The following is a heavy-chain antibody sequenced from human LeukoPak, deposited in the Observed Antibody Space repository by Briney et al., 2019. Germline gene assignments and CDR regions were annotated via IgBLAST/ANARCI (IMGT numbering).Heavy chain of an antibody. CDR1: GYSISSGYY. Sequence: SETLSLTCTVSGYSISSGYYWGWIRQPPGKGLECIGSIYHSGSTYYNPSLKSRVTISVDTSKNQFSLKLSSVTAADTAVYYCASVDRMLSFLWWGQGTLVTVSS. CDR3: ASVDRMLSFLW. CDR2: IYHSGST. J-gene: IGHJ4*02. D-gene: IGHD2-8*01. V-gene: IGHV4-38-2*02.